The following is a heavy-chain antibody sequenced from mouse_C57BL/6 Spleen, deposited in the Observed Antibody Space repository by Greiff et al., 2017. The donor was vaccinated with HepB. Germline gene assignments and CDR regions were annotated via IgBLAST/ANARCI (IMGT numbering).Heavy chain of an antibody. CDR2: ISDGGSYT. J-gene: IGHJ2*01. Sequence: EVQGVESGGGLVKPGGSLKLSCAASGFTFSSYAMSWVRQTPEKRLEWVATISDGGSYTYYPDNVKGRFTISRDNAKNNLYLQMSHLKSEDTAMYYCAREDRRYYFDYWGQGTTLTVSS. CDR3: AREDRRYYFDY. V-gene: IGHV5-4*01. CDR1: GFTFSSYA.